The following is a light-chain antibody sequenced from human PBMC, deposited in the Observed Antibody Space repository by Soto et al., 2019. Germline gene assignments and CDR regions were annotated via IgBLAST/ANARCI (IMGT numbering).Light chain of an antibody. V-gene: IGKV1-5*03. Sequence: DIQMTQSPSTLSAYVGERVTITCRASQSISPWLAWYQKKPGKAPNLLIYRASNLQTGVPSRFSGSGSGTEFTLTINSLQPDDFATDYCQQYRGRPYTFGQGTKLEIE. CDR2: RAS. CDR3: QQYRGRPYT. J-gene: IGKJ2*01. CDR1: QSISPW.